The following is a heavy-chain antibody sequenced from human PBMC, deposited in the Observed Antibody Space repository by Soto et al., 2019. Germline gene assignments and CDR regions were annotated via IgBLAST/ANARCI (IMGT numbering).Heavy chain of an antibody. J-gene: IGHJ4*02. CDR2: IRSKAYGETT. CDR3: AITPILEVTSSSPRY. Sequence: EVQLVESGGGLVQPGRSLRLSCTASGFTFGDYTMSWFRQAPGKGLEWVGFIRSKAYGETTEYAASVKGRFSSSGDDSIRIAYLPMNRLNTEDTAVYYCAITPILEVTSSSPRYLCQGTLSTLS. V-gene: IGHV3-49*03. CDR1: GFTFGDYT.